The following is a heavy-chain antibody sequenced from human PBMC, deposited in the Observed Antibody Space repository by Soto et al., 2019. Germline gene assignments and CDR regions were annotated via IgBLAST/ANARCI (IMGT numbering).Heavy chain of an antibody. J-gene: IGHJ6*02. CDR1: GGSISSGGYY. CDR2: TYYSGST. CDR3: AGLVIFGVDRGGMDV. D-gene: IGHD3-3*01. Sequence: SETLSLTCTVSGGSISSGGYYWSWIRQHPGKGLEWIGYTYYSGSTYYNPSLKSRVTISVDTSKNQFSLKLSSVTAADTAVYYCAGLVIFGVDRGGMDVWGQGTTVTVSS. V-gene: IGHV4-31*03.